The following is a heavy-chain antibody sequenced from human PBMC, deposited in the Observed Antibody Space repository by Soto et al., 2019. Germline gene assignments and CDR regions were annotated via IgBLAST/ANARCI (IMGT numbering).Heavy chain of an antibody. Sequence: PGGSLRLSCAASGFTFSSYAMSWVRQAPGKGLEWVSAISGSGGRTYYADSVKGRLPISRDNSKNTLYLQMNSLRAADTAVYYCAKGGIAVAPPYYYYGMDVWGQWTTVT. CDR2: ISGSGGRT. CDR1: GFTFSSYA. D-gene: IGHD6-19*01. J-gene: IGHJ6*02. CDR3: AKGGIAVAPPYYYYGMDV. V-gene: IGHV3-23*01.